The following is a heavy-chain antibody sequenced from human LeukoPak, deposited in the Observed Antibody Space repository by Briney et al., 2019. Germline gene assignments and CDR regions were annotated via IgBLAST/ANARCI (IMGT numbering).Heavy chain of an antibody. V-gene: IGHV4-39*07. CDR2: IYYSGST. Sequence: SETLSLTCTVSGGSISSSSYYWGWIRQPPGKGLEWIGSIYYSGSTYYNPSLKSRVTISVDTSKNQFSLKLSSVTAADTAVYYCARVEVGAIPDYWGQGTLVTVSS. J-gene: IGHJ4*02. CDR1: GGSISSSSYY. CDR3: ARVEVGAIPDY. D-gene: IGHD1-26*01.